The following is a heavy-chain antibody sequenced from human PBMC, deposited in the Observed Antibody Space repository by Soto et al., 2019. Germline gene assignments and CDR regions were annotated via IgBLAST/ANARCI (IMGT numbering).Heavy chain of an antibody. CDR2: IWYDGSNK. CDR1: GFAFSSYG. V-gene: IGHV3-33*01. CDR3: ARSPPGVAGRYYFDF. J-gene: IGHJ4*02. Sequence: QVQLVESGGGVVQPGRSLRLSCAASGFAFSSYGMHWVRQTPGKGLEWVALIWYDGSNKYYADSVKGRFTISRDNSKNTLYLQMHSLRAEDTAVYFCARSPPGVAGRYYFDFWGQRTLVTVSS. D-gene: IGHD6-6*01.